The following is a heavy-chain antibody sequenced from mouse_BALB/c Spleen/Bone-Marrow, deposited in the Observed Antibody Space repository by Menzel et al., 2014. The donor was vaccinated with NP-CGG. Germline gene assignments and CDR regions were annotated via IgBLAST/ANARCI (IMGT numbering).Heavy chain of an antibody. D-gene: IGHD4-1*01. Sequence: EVQGVESGGGLVKPGGSLKLSCAASGFTFSSYTMSWVRQTPEKRLEWVATISSGGSYTYYPDSVKGRFTISRDNAKNTLYLQTSSLKSEDTAMYYCTREDTNWDFDYWGQGTTLTVSS. V-gene: IGHV5-6-4*01. CDR1: GFTFSSYT. J-gene: IGHJ2*01. CDR3: TREDTNWDFDY. CDR2: ISSGGSYT.